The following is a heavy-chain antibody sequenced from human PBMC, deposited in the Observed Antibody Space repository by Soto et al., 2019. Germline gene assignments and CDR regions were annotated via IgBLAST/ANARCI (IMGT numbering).Heavy chain of an antibody. CDR2: ITSSSSTA. V-gene: IGHV3-48*04. CDR1: GFTFSSYS. J-gene: IGHJ4*02. CDR3: ARDDWLGY. D-gene: IGHD6-19*01. Sequence: EVHLVESGGGLVQPGGSLRLSCGASGFTFSSYSMNWVRQAPGKGLEWVSSITSSSSTAYYTDSVRGRFTISRDNAKSSLFLQMNSLRAGDTAVYYCARDDWLGYWGQGTLVTVSS.